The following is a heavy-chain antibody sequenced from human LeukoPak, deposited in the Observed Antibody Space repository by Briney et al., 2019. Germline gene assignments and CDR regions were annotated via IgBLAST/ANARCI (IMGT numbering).Heavy chain of an antibody. J-gene: IGHJ4*02. CDR2: IYSGGST. CDR1: GFTVSSNY. Sequence: GGSLRLSCAASGFTVSSNYMSWVRQAPGKGLEWVSVIYSGGSTYYADSVKGRFTISRDNSKNTLYLQMNSLRAEDTAVYYCARKNTVTQFDYWGQGTLVTVSS. V-gene: IGHV3-66*01. D-gene: IGHD4-17*01. CDR3: ARKNTVTQFDY.